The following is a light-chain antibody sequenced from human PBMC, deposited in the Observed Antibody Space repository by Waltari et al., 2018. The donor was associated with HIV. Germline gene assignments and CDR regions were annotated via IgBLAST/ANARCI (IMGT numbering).Light chain of an antibody. J-gene: IGKJ1*01. CDR1: QSISSY. CDR2: AAS. CDR3: QQSYGTPRT. Sequence: DMQMTQYPSSLSASVGDRVTIPCRASQSISSYLNWYQQKPGKAPKLLIYAASSLQSGVPSRFSGSGSGTDFTLTISSLQPEDFATYYCQQSYGTPRTFGQGTKVEIK. V-gene: IGKV1-39*01.